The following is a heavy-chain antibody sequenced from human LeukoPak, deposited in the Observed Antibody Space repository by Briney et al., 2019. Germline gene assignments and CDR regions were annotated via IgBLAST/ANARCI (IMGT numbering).Heavy chain of an antibody. Sequence: ASVKVSCKASGYTFTGYYMHWVRQAPGQGLEWMGWINPNSGGTSYAQKFQGRVTMTRDTSISTAYMELSRLRSDDTAVYYCARDRDYGDNCFDPWGQGTLVIVSS. J-gene: IGHJ5*02. CDR1: GYTFTGYY. CDR2: INPNSGGT. CDR3: ARDRDYGDNCFDP. V-gene: IGHV1-2*02. D-gene: IGHD4-17*01.